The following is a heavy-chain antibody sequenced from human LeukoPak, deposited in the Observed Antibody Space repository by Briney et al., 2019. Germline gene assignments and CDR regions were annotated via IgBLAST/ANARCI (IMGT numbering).Heavy chain of an antibody. D-gene: IGHD2-2*02. J-gene: IGHJ6*02. CDR3: ARDNVVGYCSSTSCYRGRSGNYDGSRYYGMDV. V-gene: IGHV4-34*01. Sequence: PSETLSLTCAVYGGSFSGYYWSWIRQPPGKGLEWIGEINHSGSTNYNPSLKSRVTISVDTSKNQFSLKLSSVTAADTAVYYCARDNVVGYCSSTSCYRGRSGNYDGSRYYGMDVWGQGTTVTVSS. CDR1: GGSFSGYY. CDR2: INHSGST.